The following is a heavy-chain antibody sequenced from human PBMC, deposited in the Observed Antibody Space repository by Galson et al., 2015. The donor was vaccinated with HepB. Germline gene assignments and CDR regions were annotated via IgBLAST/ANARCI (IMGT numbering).Heavy chain of an antibody. V-gene: IGHV6-1*01. Sequence: CAISGDSVSSNGAAWNWIRQSPSRGLEWLGRTYYRSKWYNDYAVSVKSRITINPDTSKNQFSLQLNSVTPEDTAVYYRARVVAAAGPTLFDYWGQGTLVTVSS. CDR1: GDSVSSNGAA. J-gene: IGHJ4*02. CDR2: TYYRSKWYN. D-gene: IGHD6-13*01. CDR3: ARVVAAAGPTLFDY.